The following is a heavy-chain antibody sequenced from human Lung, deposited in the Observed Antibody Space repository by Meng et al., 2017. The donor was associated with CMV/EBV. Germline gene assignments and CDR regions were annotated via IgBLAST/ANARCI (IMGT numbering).Heavy chain of an antibody. CDR3: SRGAVYYFDY. J-gene: IGHJ4*02. D-gene: IGHD6-19*01. CDR1: GYTFTSDG. Sequence: KVSGKASGYTFTSDGISWVRQAPGHGLEWMGWISAYNGNTNYAQKLQGRVTMTTDTSTSTAYMELRSLRSDDTAVYYCSRGAVYYFDYWGQGTLVTVSS. V-gene: IGHV1-18*01. CDR2: ISAYNGNT.